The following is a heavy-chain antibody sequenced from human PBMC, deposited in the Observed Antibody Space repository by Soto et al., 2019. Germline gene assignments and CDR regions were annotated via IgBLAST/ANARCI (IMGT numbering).Heavy chain of an antibody. CDR1: GFSLNTSGVG. D-gene: IGHD6-13*01. J-gene: IGHJ4*02. Sequence: SGPTLVNPTQTLTLTCTFSGFSLNTSGVGVGWIRQPPGKALEWLALIYWDDDKRYTPSLKSRLTITKETSKNQVVLTMTNMDPVDTATYHCEQRWKSWHFGYWGQGTLGTVSS. CDR3: EQRWKSWHFGY. CDR2: IYWDDDK. V-gene: IGHV2-5*02.